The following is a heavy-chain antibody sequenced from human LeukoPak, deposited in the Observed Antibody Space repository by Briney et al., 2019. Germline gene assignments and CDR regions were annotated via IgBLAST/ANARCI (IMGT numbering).Heavy chain of an antibody. V-gene: IGHV1-69*05. D-gene: IGHD3-3*01. CDR3: AGGLWSGYYTLYYFDY. Sequence: SVKVSCKASGGTFSSYAISWVRQAPGQGLEWMGGIIPIFGTANYAQKFQGRVTITTDESTSTAYMELSSLRSEDTAVYYCAGGLWSGYYTLYYFDYWGQGTLVTVSS. CDR1: GGTFSSYA. CDR2: IIPIFGTA. J-gene: IGHJ4*02.